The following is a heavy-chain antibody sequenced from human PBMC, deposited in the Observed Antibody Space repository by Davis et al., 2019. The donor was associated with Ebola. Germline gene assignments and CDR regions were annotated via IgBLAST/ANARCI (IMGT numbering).Heavy chain of an antibody. CDR1: GFTFTDYY. Sequence: GESLTISCAASGFTFTDYYMSWIRQAPGKGLEWVSYISSSGSTIYYADSVKGRFTISRDNAKNSLYLQMNSLRAEDTAVYYCARYYGDYGFDYWGQGTLVTVSS. V-gene: IGHV3-11*01. CDR3: ARYYGDYGFDY. D-gene: IGHD4-17*01. CDR2: ISSSGSTI. J-gene: IGHJ4*02.